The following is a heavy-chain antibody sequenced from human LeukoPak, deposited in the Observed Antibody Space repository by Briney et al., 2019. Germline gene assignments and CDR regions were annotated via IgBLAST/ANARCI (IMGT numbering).Heavy chain of an antibody. CDR3: ARNHCSSTSCYLVWFDP. Sequence: PSETLSLTCTVSGGSISSYYWSWIRQPPGKGLEWIGYIYYSGSTNYNPSLKSRVTISVDTSKNQFSLKPSSVTAADTAVYYCARNHCSSTSCYLVWFDPWGQGTLVTVSS. CDR1: GGSISSYY. J-gene: IGHJ5*02. V-gene: IGHV4-59*01. D-gene: IGHD2-2*01. CDR2: IYYSGST.